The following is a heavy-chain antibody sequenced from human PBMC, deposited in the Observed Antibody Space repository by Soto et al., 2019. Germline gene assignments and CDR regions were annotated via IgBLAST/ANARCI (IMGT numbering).Heavy chain of an antibody. D-gene: IGHD4-17*01. V-gene: IGHV5-10-1*01. J-gene: IGHJ4*02. CDR1: GYSFTNHW. Sequence: EVQLVQSGGEVKRPGESLRISCKDSGYSFTNHWITWVRQMPGKGLEWMGKIDPTDSYTNYSPSFQGHVTISADKSISTAYLQWSSLKASDTGMYYCARQHDYGDYYFDYWGQGTLVTVSS. CDR2: IDPTDSYT. CDR3: ARQHDYGDYYFDY.